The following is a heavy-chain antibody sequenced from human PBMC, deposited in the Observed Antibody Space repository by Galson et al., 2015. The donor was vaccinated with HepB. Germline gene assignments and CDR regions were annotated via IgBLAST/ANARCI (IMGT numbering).Heavy chain of an antibody. Sequence: SVKVSCKASGYTFTNYNIHWVRRAPGQSLEWMGWINTATGRTKYSQNFQGTVTITRDTSASTAYMELSRLRSEDTAVYYCAGAPTLSFGELFQPFTFWGLGTLVTVPS. D-gene: IGHD3-10*01. CDR2: INTATGRT. CDR3: AGAPTLSFGELFQPFTF. J-gene: IGHJ4*02. V-gene: IGHV1-3*04. CDR1: GYTFTNYN.